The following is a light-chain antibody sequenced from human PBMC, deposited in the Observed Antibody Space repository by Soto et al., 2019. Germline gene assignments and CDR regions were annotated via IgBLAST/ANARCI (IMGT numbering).Light chain of an antibody. V-gene: IGKV3-20*01. CDR1: QSVGSDF. CDR2: GIF. CDR3: QQFGSSPRT. J-gene: IGKJ1*01. Sequence: THSPSTLSASPGERATLSCRASQSVGSDFVAWYQHRPGQAPRLLFSGIFRRATGIPDRFSGSGSRTDFTLTINRLEPEDFAVYYCQQFGSSPRTFGQGTKVDIK.